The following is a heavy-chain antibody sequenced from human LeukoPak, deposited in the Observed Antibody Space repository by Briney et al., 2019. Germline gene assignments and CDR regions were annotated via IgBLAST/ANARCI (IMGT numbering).Heavy chain of an antibody. V-gene: IGHV3-7*02. Sequence: GGSLRLSCAASGFTFSNYWMTWVRQAPGRGLEWVADINQDGSEKHYVDSVKGQFTISRDNAKNSLSLQMNSLRGEDTAVYYCATSMVRGQIHYYYYAMDVWGQGTTVTVSS. CDR1: GFTFSNYW. J-gene: IGHJ6*02. D-gene: IGHD3-10*01. CDR3: ATSMVRGQIHYYYYAMDV. CDR2: INQDGSEK.